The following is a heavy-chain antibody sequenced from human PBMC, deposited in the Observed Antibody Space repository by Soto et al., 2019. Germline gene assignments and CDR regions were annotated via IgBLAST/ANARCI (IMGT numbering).Heavy chain of an antibody. V-gene: IGHV4-59*01. CDR1: GVSITNYY. Sequence: PSEPLSLTCSVSGVSITNYYWTWIRLPPGKGLEWIGYVYHTGNTFYNPSLKSRVTISLDTPKNQVSLSLRSVTAADTAVYYCAREQYNWKLWGQGTLVTVSS. J-gene: IGHJ4*02. D-gene: IGHD1-20*01. CDR2: VYHTGNT. CDR3: AREQYNWKL.